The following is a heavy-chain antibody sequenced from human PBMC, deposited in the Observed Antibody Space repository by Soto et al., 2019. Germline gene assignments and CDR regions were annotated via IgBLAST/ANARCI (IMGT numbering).Heavy chain of an antibody. CDR1: GYSISSGYY. CDR3: ARDNYYDSSGYYHSLDISFDI. V-gene: IGHV4-38-2*02. Sequence: SETLSLTCAVSGYSISSGYYWGWIRQPPGKGLEWIGSIYHSGSTYYNPSLKSRGTISVDTSKNQFSLKLSSVTAADTAVYYCARDNYYDSSGYYHSLDISFDIWGQGTMVTVSS. J-gene: IGHJ3*02. CDR2: IYHSGST. D-gene: IGHD3-22*01.